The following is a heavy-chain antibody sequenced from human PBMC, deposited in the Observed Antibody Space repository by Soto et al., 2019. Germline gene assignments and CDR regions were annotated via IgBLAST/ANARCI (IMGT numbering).Heavy chain of an antibody. CDR3: ASQSIAVRPYFDY. J-gene: IGHJ4*02. D-gene: IGHD6-6*01. CDR1: GGSISSSSYY. Sequence: QLQLQESGPGLLKPSETLSLTCTVSGGSISSSSYYWGWIRQPPGNGLEWIGSIDYSGSTYYNPSLERRVTISVDTSKNQFPLKLSSVTAADTAVYYCASQSIAVRPYFDYWGQGTLVTVSS. V-gene: IGHV4-39*01. CDR2: IDYSGST.